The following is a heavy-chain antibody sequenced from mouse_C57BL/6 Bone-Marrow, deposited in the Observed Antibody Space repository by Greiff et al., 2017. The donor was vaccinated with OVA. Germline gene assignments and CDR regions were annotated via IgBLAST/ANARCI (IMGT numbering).Heavy chain of an antibody. V-gene: IGHV1-69*01. J-gene: IGHJ1*03. CDR3: AREGERSFVV. CDR1: GYTFTSYW. Sequence: VQLQQSGAELVMPGASVKLSCKASGYTFTSYWMHWVKQRPGQGLEWIGEIDPSDSYTNYNQKFKGKSTLTVDKSSRTAYMQLSSLTSEDSAVYYGAREGERSFVVWGTGTTVTGSS. CDR2: IDPSDSYT.